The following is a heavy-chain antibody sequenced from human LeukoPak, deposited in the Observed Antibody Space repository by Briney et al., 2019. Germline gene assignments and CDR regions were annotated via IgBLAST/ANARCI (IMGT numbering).Heavy chain of an antibody. J-gene: IGHJ4*02. CDR1: GFTFSSYE. Sequence: GGSLRLSCAASGFTFSSYEMNWVRRALGKGLEWVSYISSSGSTIYYADSVKGRFTISRDNAKNSLYLQMNSLRAEDTAVYYCALSSLSSFDYWGQGTLVTVSS. CDR3: ALSSLSSFDY. D-gene: IGHD6-13*01. CDR2: ISSSGSTI. V-gene: IGHV3-48*03.